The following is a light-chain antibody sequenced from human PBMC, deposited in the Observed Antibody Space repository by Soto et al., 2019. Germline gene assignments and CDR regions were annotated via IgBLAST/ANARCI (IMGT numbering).Light chain of an antibody. V-gene: IGKV3-15*01. CDR2: GAS. J-gene: IGKJ1*01. Sequence: ETVMTQSPATLSVSPGERATLSCRASQSVSSNLAWYQQKPGQAPRLLIYGASTRATGIPARFTGSGSGTEFALSISSLQSEDFAVYYCQQHKNWPPTFGQGTKVEIK. CDR1: QSVSSN. CDR3: QQHKNWPPT.